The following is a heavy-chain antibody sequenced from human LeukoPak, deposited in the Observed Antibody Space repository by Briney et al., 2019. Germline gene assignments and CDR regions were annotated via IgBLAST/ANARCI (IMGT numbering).Heavy chain of an antibody. CDR1: GFIFSSYA. CDR3: ARDDSSGYYWYYFDY. D-gene: IGHD3-22*01. Sequence: PGGSLRLSCAASGFIFSSYAMHWVRQAPGEGLEWVAVISYDGSVKYFADSVKGRFTISRDNSKNTLYLQMNSLRAEDTAVYYCARDDSSGYYWYYFDYWGQGTLVTVSS. CDR2: ISYDGSVK. J-gene: IGHJ4*02. V-gene: IGHV3-30-3*01.